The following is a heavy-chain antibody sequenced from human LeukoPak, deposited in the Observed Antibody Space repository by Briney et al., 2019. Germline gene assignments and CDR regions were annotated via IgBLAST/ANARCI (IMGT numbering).Heavy chain of an antibody. V-gene: IGHV3-21*04. CDR2: ISTSSSYI. CDR3: TREENHFVY. Sequence: GGSLRLSCAASGFTFNRYNMNWVRRAPGKGLEWVSSISTSSSYIYYADSVKGRFTISRDNAKNSLYLQMNSLRAEDTALYFCTREENHFVYWGQGTLVTVSS. J-gene: IGHJ4*02. CDR1: GFTFNRYN. D-gene: IGHD1-14*01.